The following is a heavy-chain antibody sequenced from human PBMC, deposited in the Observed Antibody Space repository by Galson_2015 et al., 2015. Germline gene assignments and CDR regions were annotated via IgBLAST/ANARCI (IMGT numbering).Heavy chain of an antibody. Sequence: ALRLSCAASGVTFNSYAMSWVRQAAEKGLECVSGISGTGGSRWYADSVKGRFTISRDTSKNTFYLQMNSRRAEDTAVYFCAKQAYFYGSGSYFLDYYYYYYIDVWGTGTTVTVSS. J-gene: IGHJ6*03. CDR2: ISGTGGSR. V-gene: IGHV3-23*01. D-gene: IGHD3-10*01. CDR3: AKQAYFYGSGSYFLDYYYYYYIDV. CDR1: GVTFNSYA.